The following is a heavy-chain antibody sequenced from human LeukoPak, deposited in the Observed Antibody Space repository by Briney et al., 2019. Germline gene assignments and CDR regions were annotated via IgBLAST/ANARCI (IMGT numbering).Heavy chain of an antibody. CDR2: ISDSGRNT. CDR3: ARDSSSIFDY. J-gene: IGHJ4*02. D-gene: IGHD6-13*01. Sequence: GGSLRLSCAASGFTFSSYAMTWVRLPPGKGLEWVSAISDSGRNTYYADAVRGRFTISRDNFQNTLDLQMNSLRAEDTAVYYCARDSSSIFDYWGQGTLVTVS. CDR1: GFTFSSYA. V-gene: IGHV3-23*01.